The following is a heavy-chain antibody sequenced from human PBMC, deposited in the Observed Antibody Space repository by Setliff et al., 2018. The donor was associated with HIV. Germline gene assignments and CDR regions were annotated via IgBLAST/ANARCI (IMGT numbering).Heavy chain of an antibody. D-gene: IGHD6-19*01. CDR1: GFTFSSYS. V-gene: IGHV3-23*01. CDR3: AGESSIAVAEYFQH. CDR2: ISGSGGSI. Sequence: LRLSCAASGFTFSSYSMNWVRQAPGKGLEWVSAISGSGGSIYYADSVKGRFTISRDNSKNTLYLQMNSLRAEDTAVYYCAGESSIAVAEYFQHWGQGTLVTVSS. J-gene: IGHJ1*01.